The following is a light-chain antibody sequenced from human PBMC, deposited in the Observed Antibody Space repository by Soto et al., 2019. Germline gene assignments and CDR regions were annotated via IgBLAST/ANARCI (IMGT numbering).Light chain of an antibody. J-gene: IGKJ2*01. CDR2: AAS. CDR3: QQYYSYPYT. CDR1: QGISSS. Sequence: AIRMTQSPSSLSASTGDRVTITCRASQGISSSLAWYQQKPGKAPKLLIFAASTLQSGIPSRFGGSGSGTDFTLTITHLQSEDFATYYCQQYYSYPYTFGQGTKLEIK. V-gene: IGKV1-8*01.